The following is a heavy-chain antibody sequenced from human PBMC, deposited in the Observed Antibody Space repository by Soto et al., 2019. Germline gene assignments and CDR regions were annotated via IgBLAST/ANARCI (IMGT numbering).Heavy chain of an antibody. V-gene: IGHV3-30*03. D-gene: IGHD1-7*01. CDR2: ISYDGSNK. J-gene: IGHJ4*02. CDR3: ARDYGDRYTWNFFDY. CDR1: AFTFSRYG. Sequence: QVRLVESGGGVVQPGRSLRLSCAASAFTFSRYGMHWVRQAPGKGLEWVASISYDGSNKDYADFVKGRFTISRDNSKNTLYLQMNSLRGEDTAVYYCARDYGDRYTWNFFDYWGQGTLVTVSS.